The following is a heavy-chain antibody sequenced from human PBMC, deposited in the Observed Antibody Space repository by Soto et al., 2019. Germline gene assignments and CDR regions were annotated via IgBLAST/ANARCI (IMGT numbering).Heavy chain of an antibody. J-gene: IGHJ4*02. CDR3: ARDPGRAMAFDY. D-gene: IGHD5-18*01. CDR2: INAANGDT. CDR1: GYSFISSS. Sequence: QVRLVQSGAEVKKPGASVKVSCKASGYSFISSSIHWVRQAPGQGPEWLGWINAANGDTKYSQKFQGRVSITNDTSATTAYMELSSLTSEDTALSSCARDPGRAMAFDYWGQGTLVTVAS. V-gene: IGHV1-3*01.